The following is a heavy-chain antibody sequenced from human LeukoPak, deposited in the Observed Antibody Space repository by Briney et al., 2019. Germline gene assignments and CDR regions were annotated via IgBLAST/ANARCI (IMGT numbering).Heavy chain of an antibody. J-gene: IGHJ4*02. V-gene: IGHV4-34*01. CDR2: INHSGST. CDR1: GGSFSGYY. CDR3: ARAGRVRGVSYYFDY. D-gene: IGHD3-10*01. Sequence: PSETLSLTCAVYGGSFSGYYWSWIRQPPGKGLEWIGEINHSGSTNYNPSLKSRVTISVDTSKNQFSLKLSSVTAADTAVYYCARAGRVRGVSYYFDYWGQGTLVTVSS.